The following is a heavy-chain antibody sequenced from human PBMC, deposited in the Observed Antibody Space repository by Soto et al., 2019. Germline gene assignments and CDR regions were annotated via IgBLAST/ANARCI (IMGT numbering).Heavy chain of an antibody. V-gene: IGHV1-69*13. Sequence: SVKVSCKASGGTFSSYAISWVRQAAGQGLEWMGGIIPIFGTANYAQKFQGRVTITADESTRTAYMELSSLRSEGTAVYYCARDCFPSLWLQDYGMDVWGQGNTVTVSS. D-gene: IGHD5-18*01. CDR2: IIPIFGTA. CDR1: GGTFSSYA. J-gene: IGHJ6*02. CDR3: ARDCFPSLWLQDYGMDV.